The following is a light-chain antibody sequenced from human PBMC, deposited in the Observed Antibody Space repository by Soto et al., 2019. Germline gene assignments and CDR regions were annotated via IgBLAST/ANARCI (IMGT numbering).Light chain of an antibody. Sequence: DIQMTQSPSSLSASVGDRVIITCRASQSIRKYLNWYQHKPGKVPTLLIYAASSLQSGVPSRVSGSGSGTECPRPSRRLLPEDVVIYYCQQLGDTPPLTCGQGPKVEIK. CDR1: QSIRKY. CDR3: QQLGDTPPLT. J-gene: IGKJ1*01. V-gene: IGKV1-39*01. CDR2: AAS.